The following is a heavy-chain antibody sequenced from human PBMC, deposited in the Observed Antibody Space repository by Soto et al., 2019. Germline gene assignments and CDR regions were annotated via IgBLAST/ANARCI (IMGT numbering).Heavy chain of an antibody. J-gene: IGHJ3*02. CDR1: GGSISSGGYY. V-gene: IGHV4-31*03. CDR2: IYYSGST. Sequence: PSETLSLTCTVSGGSISSGGYYWSWIRQHPGKGLEWIGYIYYSGSTYYNPSLKSRVTISVDTSKNQFSLKLSSVTAADTAVYYCARATGGYCSGGSCPRGAFDIWGQGTMVTVSS. CDR3: ARATGGYCSGGSCPRGAFDI. D-gene: IGHD2-15*01.